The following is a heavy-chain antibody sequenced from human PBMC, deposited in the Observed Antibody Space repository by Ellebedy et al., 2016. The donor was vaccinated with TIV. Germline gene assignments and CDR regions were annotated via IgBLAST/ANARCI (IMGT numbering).Heavy chain of an antibody. CDR2: IYYSGST. D-gene: IGHD3-22*01. J-gene: IGHJ6*02. V-gene: IGHV4-59*01. CDR1: GGSISNYY. Sequence: MPSETLSLTCTVSGGSISNYYWSWIRQPPGKGLEWIGYIYYSGSTNYNPSLNSRVTISLDTSKNQFSLRLTSVTAADTALYYCARGTRGYGRIYYYGMDVWGQGTTVTVSS. CDR3: ARGTRGYGRIYYYGMDV.